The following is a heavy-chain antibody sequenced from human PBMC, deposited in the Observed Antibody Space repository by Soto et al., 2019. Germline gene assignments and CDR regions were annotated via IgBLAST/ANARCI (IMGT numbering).Heavy chain of an antibody. CDR1: GGSIGSYH. V-gene: IGHV4-59*12. J-gene: IGHJ4*02. Sequence: SETLSLTCTVSGGSIGSYHWSWVRQPPGKGLEWIAPVYYTGTTNYNPSLGSRVTISIDAPGNRFSMEITSVTAADTAIYYCARDTVLTGLFDFWGQGTLVTVS. D-gene: IGHD4-17*01. CDR3: ARDTVLTGLFDF. CDR2: VYYTGTT.